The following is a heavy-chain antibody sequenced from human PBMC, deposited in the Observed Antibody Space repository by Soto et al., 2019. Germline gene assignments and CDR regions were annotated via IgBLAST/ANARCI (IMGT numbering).Heavy chain of an antibody. J-gene: IGHJ5*02. CDR1: GGSISSTKW. D-gene: IGHD4-17*01. CDR2: IYHSGST. CDR3: ARDDSGGWFDT. Sequence: QVQLQEAGPGLVKPSGTLSLTCAVSGGSISSTKWWSWVRQPPGKGLEWIGEIYHSGSTSYNPSLKGRVAISVDKSRNHFSLRLSSVTAADTAVYYCARDDSGGWFDTWGQGTLVTVSS. V-gene: IGHV4-4*02.